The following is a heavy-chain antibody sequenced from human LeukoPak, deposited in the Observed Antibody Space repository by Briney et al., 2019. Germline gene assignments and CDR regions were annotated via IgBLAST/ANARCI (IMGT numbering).Heavy chain of an antibody. CDR1: GFTFSSYS. D-gene: IGHD2-15*01. V-gene: IGHV3-21*01. CDR2: ISSSSSYI. CDR3: ARVGCSGGRCPGYGMDV. Sequence: GGSLRLSCAASGFTFSSYSMNWVRQAPGKGREWVSSISSSSSYIYYADSVKGRFTISRDNAKNSLYLQMNSLRVEDTAVYYCARVGCSGGRCPGYGMDVWGQGTTVTVSS. J-gene: IGHJ6*02.